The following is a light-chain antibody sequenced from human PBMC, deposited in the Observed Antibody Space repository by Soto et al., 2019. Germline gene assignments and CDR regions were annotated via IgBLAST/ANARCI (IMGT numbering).Light chain of an antibody. Sequence: QSVLTQPPSVSAAPGQKVTISCSGSSSNIGNNYVSWYQQLPGTAPRLLMYGNNNRPSGVPDRFSGSKSGTSASLAITGLQAEDEADYYCQSYDISLSASSPSWVFGGGTKVTVL. V-gene: IGLV1-40*01. CDR2: GNN. J-gene: IGLJ3*02. CDR3: QSYDISLSASSPSWV. CDR1: SSNIGNNYV.